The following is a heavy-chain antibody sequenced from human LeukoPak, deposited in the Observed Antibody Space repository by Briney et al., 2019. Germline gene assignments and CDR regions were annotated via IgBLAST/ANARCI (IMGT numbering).Heavy chain of an antibody. Sequence: GGSLRLSCAASGFTFSSYAMSWVRQAPGKGLEWVSAISGSGGSTYYADSVKGRFTISRDNSKNTLYLQMNSLRAEDTAVYYCAKAYLYCSSTSCPSGPRYYGMDVWGEGTTVTVSS. CDR3: AKAYLYCSSTSCPSGPRYYGMDV. D-gene: IGHD2-2*01. CDR2: ISGSGGST. CDR1: GFTFSSYA. J-gene: IGHJ6*04. V-gene: IGHV3-23*01.